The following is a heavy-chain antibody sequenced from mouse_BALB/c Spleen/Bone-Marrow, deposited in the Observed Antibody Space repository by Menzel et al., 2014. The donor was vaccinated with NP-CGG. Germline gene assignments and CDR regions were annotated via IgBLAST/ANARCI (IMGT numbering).Heavy chain of an antibody. V-gene: IGHV5-9-3*01. CDR2: IGSGDSPT. CDR1: GFTFSSYA. D-gene: IGHD1-1*01. J-gene: IGHJ2*01. CDR3: ARSGSSYYY. Sequence: DVHLVESGGGLVKPGGSLKLSCAASGFTFSSYAMSWVRQTPEKRLEWVATIGSGDSPTYYPDSVKGRFTISRDYAKNTLYLQMSSLRSEDTAMYYCARSGSSYYYWGQGTTLTVSS.